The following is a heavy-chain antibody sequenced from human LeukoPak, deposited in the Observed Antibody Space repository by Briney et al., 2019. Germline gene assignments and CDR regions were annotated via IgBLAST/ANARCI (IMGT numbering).Heavy chain of an antibody. CDR3: AKVTYYGSGSYHKYYFDY. J-gene: IGHJ4*02. V-gene: IGHV3-23*01. D-gene: IGHD3-10*01. CDR2: ISGSGGST. CDR1: GFTFSSYA. Sequence: GGSLRLSCAASGFTFSSYAMRWVRQAPGKGLEWVSAISGSGGSTNYADSVKGRFTISRDNSKNTLYLQMNSLRAEDTAVYYCAKVTYYGSGSYHKYYFDYWGQGTLVTVSS.